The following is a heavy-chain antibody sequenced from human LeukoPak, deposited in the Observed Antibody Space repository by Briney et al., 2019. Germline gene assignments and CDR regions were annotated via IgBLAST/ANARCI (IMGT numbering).Heavy chain of an antibody. D-gene: IGHD3-10*01. CDR3: AKDGSGSYYLPYSSFDY. CDR1: GFTVSSNY. V-gene: IGHV3-53*01. CDR2: IYSGGST. J-gene: IGHJ4*02. Sequence: PGGSLRLSCAASGFTVSSNYMSRVCQAPGKGLEWVSVIYSGGSTYYADSVKGRFTISRDNSKNTLYLQMKSLRAEDTAVYYCAKDGSGSYYLPYSSFDYWGQGTLVTVSS.